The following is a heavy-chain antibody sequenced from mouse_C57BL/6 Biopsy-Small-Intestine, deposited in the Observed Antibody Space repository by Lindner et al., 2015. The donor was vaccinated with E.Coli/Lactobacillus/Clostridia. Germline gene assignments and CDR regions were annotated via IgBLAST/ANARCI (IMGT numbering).Heavy chain of an antibody. V-gene: IGHV3-6*01. D-gene: IGHD1-1*02. J-gene: IGHJ3*01. Sequence: VQLQESGPGLVKPSQSLSLTCSVTGYAITNNYYWNWIRQFPGNKLEWMGYISYDGRNDYHPSLKNRISITRDTSKNQFFLKLNSVTAEDTATYFCAGGTILRWSSWFTYWGPRDSGHCLC. CDR3: AGGTILRWSSWFTY. CDR2: ISYDGRN. CDR1: GYAITNNYY.